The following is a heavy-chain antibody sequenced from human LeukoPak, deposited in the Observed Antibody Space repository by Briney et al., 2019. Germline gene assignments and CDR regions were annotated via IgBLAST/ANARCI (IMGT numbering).Heavy chain of an antibody. CDR3: VRVPRGGDWFDT. CDR2: MNPKSGNT. CDR1: VYTFTSYD. D-gene: IGHD3-16*01. V-gene: IGHV1-8*01. J-gene: IGHJ5*02. Sequence: ASVKVSCKASVYTFTSYDINWVRQATRHGLEWMGWMNPKSGNTGPAQKFQGRVTMTRDTAIRTAYMELSSLTSEDTAVYYCVRVPRGGDWFDTWGQGTLVTVSS.